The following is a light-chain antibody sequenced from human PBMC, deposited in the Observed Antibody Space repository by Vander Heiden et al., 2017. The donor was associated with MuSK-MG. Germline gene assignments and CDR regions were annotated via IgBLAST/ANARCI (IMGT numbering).Light chain of an antibody. J-gene: IGKJ3*01. V-gene: IGKV1-8*01. CDR3: QQDDSYPIT. Sequence: AIRMTQSPSSFPSSTGDRVTSTCRASQGISSYLAWYQQKPGKAPKLLIYAASTLQSGVPSRFSGSGSGTDFTLTISCLQSEDFATYYCQQDDSYPITVGHGTKVDIK. CDR1: QGISSY. CDR2: AAS.